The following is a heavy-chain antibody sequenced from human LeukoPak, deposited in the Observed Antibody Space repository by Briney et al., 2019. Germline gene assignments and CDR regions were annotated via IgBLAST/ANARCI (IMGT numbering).Heavy chain of an antibody. V-gene: IGHV4-39*01. J-gene: IGHJ2*01. CDR3: ARGVTMIVVVIHDWYFDL. Sequence: SETLSLTCTVSGGSISSSSYYWGWIRQPPGKGLEWIGSIYYTRSTYYNPSLKSRVTITVDTSKNQFSLKLTSVTAADTAVYYCARGVTMIVVVIHDWYFDLWGRGTLVTVSS. CDR1: GGSISSSSYY. D-gene: IGHD3-22*01. CDR2: IYYTRST.